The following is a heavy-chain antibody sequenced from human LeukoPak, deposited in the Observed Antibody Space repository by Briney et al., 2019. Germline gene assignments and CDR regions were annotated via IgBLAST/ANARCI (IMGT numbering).Heavy chain of an antibody. CDR3: VRGVIVAIHNWFDP. V-gene: IGHV1-69*13. D-gene: IGHD2-15*01. J-gene: IGHJ5*02. CDR1: GGTFSSYA. CDR2: IIPIFGTA. Sequence: GASVKVSCKASGGTFSSYAISWVRQAPGQGLEWMGGIIPIFGTANYAQKFQGRVTITADESTSTAYMELSSLRSEDTAVYYCVRGVIVAIHNWFDPWGQGTLVTVSS.